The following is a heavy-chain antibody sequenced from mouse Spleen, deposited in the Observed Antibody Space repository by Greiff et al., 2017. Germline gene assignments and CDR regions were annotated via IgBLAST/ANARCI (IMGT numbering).Heavy chain of an antibody. CDR2: IDPETGGT. CDR1: GYTFTDYE. CDR3: TRRRDYDWGLFDY. J-gene: IGHJ2*01. Sequence: VKLQESGAELVRPGASVTLSCKASGYTFTDYEMHWVKQTPVHGLEWIGAIDPETGGTAYNQKFKGKAILTADKSSSTAYMELRSLTSEDSAVYYCTRRRDYDWGLFDYWGQGTTLTVSS. V-gene: IGHV1-15*01. D-gene: IGHD2-4*01.